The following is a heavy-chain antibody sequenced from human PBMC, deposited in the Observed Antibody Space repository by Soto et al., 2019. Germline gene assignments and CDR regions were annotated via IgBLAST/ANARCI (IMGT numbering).Heavy chain of an antibody. V-gene: IGHV3-33*01. J-gene: IGHJ5*02. Sequence: QVQLVESGGGVVQSGRSLTLSCAASGFSLRTYGIHWIRRAPGKGLEWVAFIRYDGTKKFYANSVKGRSTISKDNSNNTLYLQMSGLRAEDTAVYYCARDVVTAVAGSVTWFDPRGQGTLVTVSS. CDR3: ARDVVTAVAGSVTWFDP. CDR2: IRYDGTKK. D-gene: IGHD6-19*01. CDR1: GFSLRTYG.